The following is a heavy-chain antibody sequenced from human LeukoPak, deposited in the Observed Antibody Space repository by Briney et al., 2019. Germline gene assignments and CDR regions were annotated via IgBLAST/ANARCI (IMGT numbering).Heavy chain of an antibody. CDR2: IYYSGST. D-gene: IGHD3-9*01. Sequence: SETLSLTCTVSGGSISSGDYYWSWIRQPPGKGLEWIGYIYYSGSTYYNPSLKSRVTISVDTSKNQFSLKLSPVTTADTAAYYSANIPDNILTLGYYYGMDVWGQGTTVTVSS. V-gene: IGHV4-30-4*01. CDR3: ANIPDNILTLGYYYGMDV. CDR1: GGSISSGDYY. J-gene: IGHJ6*02.